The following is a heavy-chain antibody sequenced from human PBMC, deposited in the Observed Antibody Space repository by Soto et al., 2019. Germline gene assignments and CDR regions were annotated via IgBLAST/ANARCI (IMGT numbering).Heavy chain of an antibody. CDR3: AREALRRGYSYGTFDY. J-gene: IGHJ4*02. Sequence: PSETLSLTCTVSGGSISSSSYYWGWIRQPPGKGLEWIGSIYYSGSTYYNPSLKSRVTISVDTSKNQFSLKLSSVTAADTAVYYCAREALRRGYSYGTFDYWGQGTLVTVSS. CDR1: GGSISSSSYY. V-gene: IGHV4-39*02. D-gene: IGHD5-18*01. CDR2: IYYSGST.